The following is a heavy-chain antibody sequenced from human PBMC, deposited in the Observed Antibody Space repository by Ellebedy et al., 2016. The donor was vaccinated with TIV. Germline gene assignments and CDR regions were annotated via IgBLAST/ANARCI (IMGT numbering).Heavy chain of an antibody. D-gene: IGHD6-19*01. CDR1: GFSSSDYY. J-gene: IGHJ6*02. CDR2: ISDNGSMI. Sequence: GGSLRLXCAASGFSSSDYYMSWIRQALGKGLEWVSYISDNGSMIHYADSVKGRFTISRDNSKNSLYLQMNNLRAEDTAVYYCARISSGRSFYGMDVWGQGTTVTVS. V-gene: IGHV3-11*01. CDR3: ARISSGRSFYGMDV.